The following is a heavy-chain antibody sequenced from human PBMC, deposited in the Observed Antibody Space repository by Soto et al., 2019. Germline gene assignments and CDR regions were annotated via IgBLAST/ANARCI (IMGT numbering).Heavy chain of an antibody. D-gene: IGHD2-15*01. CDR1: GGSFSGYY. V-gene: IGHV4-34*01. Sequence: LETLSLTCAVYGGSFSGYYLSWIRQPPGKGPEWIGEINHSGSTNYNPPLKSRVTISVDTSKNQFSLKLSSVTAADTAVYYCARKLIEGPLLPNNYFDYWGQGTLVTISS. CDR2: INHSGST. CDR3: ARKLIEGPLLPNNYFDY. J-gene: IGHJ4*02.